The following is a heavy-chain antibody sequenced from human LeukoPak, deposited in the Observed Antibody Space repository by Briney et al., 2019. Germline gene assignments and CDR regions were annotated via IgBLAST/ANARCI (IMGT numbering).Heavy chain of an antibody. Sequence: PSETLSLTCTVSGGSINSYYWSWIRQPPGKGLEWIGYIYYSGSTNYNPSLKSRVTIPVDTSKNQFSLKLSSVTAADTAVYYCARGGIQFDYWGQGTLSPSPQ. V-gene: IGHV4-59*01. CDR1: GGSINSYY. J-gene: IGHJ4*02. CDR2: IYYSGST. CDR3: ARGGIQFDY.